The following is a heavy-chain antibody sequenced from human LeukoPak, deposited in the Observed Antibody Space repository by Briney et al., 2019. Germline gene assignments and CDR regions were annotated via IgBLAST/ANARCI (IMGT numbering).Heavy chain of an antibody. Sequence: ASVKVSCKASGYTFTGYYMHWVRQAPGQGLEWMGWINPNSGGTNYAQKFQGRVTMTTDTSTSTAYMELRSLRSDDTAVYYCARDVGYSYGYGSAYWGQGTLVTVSS. CDR1: GYTFTGYY. CDR3: ARDVGYSYGYGSAY. V-gene: IGHV1-2*02. D-gene: IGHD5-18*01. CDR2: INPNSGGT. J-gene: IGHJ4*02.